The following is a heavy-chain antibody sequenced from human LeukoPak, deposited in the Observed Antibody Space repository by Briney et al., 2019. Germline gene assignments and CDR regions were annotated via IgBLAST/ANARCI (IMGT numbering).Heavy chain of an antibody. CDR2: IYHSGST. V-gene: IGHV4-38-2*02. CDR3: ARVATVTSRAPYYMDV. J-gene: IGHJ6*03. D-gene: IGHD4-11*01. CDR1: GYSISSGYY. Sequence: SETLSLTCTVSGYSISSGYYWGWIRQPPGKGLEWIGSIYHSGSTYYNPSLKSRVTISVDTSKNQSSLKLSSVTAADTAVYYCARVATVTSRAPYYMDVWGKGTTVTVSS.